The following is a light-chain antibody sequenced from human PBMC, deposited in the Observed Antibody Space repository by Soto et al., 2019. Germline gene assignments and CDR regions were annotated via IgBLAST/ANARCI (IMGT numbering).Light chain of an antibody. J-gene: IGKJ5*01. CDR3: QQYGSSHT. CDR1: QTVSSSY. CDR2: GAS. Sequence: EIVLTQSPGTLSLCPGERATLSCRAGQTVSSSYLAWYQQKPGQAPRLLIFGASTRATGIPDRFSGSGAGAYFNLTISRLEPADFGVYYCQQYGSSHTFGQGTRLEIK. V-gene: IGKV3-20*01.